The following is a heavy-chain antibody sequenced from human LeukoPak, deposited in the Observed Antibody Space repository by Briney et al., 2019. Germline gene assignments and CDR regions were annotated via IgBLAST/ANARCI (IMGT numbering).Heavy chain of an antibody. D-gene: IGHD6-13*01. CDR1: GYSFTNYW. CDR2: IYPDDSDT. V-gene: IGHV5-51*01. Sequence: PGESLKISCKGSGYSFTNYWIGWVRQMPGKGLEWMGIIYPDDSDTRYSPSFQGQVTISADKSISTAYLQWSSLKASDTAMYYCARGMYSSHYYFDYWGQGTLVTVSS. J-gene: IGHJ4*02. CDR3: ARGMYSSHYYFDY.